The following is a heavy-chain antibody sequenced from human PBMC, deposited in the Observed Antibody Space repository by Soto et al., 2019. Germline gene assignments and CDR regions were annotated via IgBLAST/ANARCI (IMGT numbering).Heavy chain of an antibody. J-gene: IGHJ4*02. CDR1: GCTFSSYA. V-gene: IGHV1-69*13. D-gene: IGHD6-13*01. CDR3: ARVIAAAGTIDY. CDR2: IIPIFGTA. Sequence: SVRVSCKASGCTFSSYAISWVRQAPGQGLEWMGGIIPIFGTANYAQKFQGRVTITADESTSTAYMELSSLRSEDTAVYYCARVIAAAGTIDYCGQRTLVTXS.